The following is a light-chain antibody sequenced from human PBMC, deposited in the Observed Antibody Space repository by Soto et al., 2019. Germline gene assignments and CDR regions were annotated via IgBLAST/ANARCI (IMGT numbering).Light chain of an antibody. CDR1: SSDVGGYNY. J-gene: IGLJ1*01. Sequence: QSVLTQPPSASGSPGQSVAISCTGTSSDVGGYNYVSWYQQHPGKAPKLMIYEVNKRPSGVPDRFSGSKSGNTASLTVSGLQAEDEADYYCSSYACSSNVFGTGTKFTVL. V-gene: IGLV2-8*01. CDR3: SSYACSSNV. CDR2: EVN.